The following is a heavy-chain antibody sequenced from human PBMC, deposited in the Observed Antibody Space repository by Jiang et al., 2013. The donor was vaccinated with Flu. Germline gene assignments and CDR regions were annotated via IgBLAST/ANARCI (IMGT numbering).Heavy chain of an antibody. D-gene: IGHD1-7*01. CDR1: GGSISSGDYY. J-gene: IGHJ4*02. CDR2: IYYSGST. V-gene: IGHV4-30-4*01. Sequence: KPSQTLSLTCTVSGGSISSGDYYWSWIRQPPGKGLEWIGYIYYSGSTYYNPSLKSRVTISVDTSKNQFSLKLSSVTAADTAVYYCARGREDGSITGTPYYFDYWGQGTLVTVSS. CDR3: ARGREDGSITGTPYYFDY.